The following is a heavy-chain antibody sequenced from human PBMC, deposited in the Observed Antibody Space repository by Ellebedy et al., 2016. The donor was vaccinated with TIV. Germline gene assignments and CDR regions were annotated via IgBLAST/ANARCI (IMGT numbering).Heavy chain of an antibody. D-gene: IGHD6-19*01. V-gene: IGHV4-59*01. CDR3: ARSSGWDRFDY. CDR2: IYYSGST. J-gene: IGHJ4*02. Sequence: MPSETLSLTCTVSGGSISSYYWSWIRQPPGKGLEWIGYIYYSGSTNYNPSLKSRVTIAVDTSKKQISLKLSSVTAADTAVYSCARSSGWDRFDYWGQGTLVTVSS. CDR1: GGSISSYY.